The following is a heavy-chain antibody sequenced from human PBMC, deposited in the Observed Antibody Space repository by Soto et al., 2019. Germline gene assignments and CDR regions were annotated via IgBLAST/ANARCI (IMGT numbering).Heavy chain of an antibody. CDR3: ARSSPLQTAMSFDY. J-gene: IGHJ4*02. V-gene: IGHV4-59*01. Sequence: QVQLQESGPGLVKPSETLSLTCTVSGGSISSYYWSWIRQPPGKGLEWIGYIYYSGSTNYNPSLKSRVTISVDTSKNQFSLKLSSVTAADTAVYYCARSSPLQTAMSFDYWGQGTLVTVSS. CDR1: GGSISSYY. CDR2: IYYSGST. D-gene: IGHD5-18*01.